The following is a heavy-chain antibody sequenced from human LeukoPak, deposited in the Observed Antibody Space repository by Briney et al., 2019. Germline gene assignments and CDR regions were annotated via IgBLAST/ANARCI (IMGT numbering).Heavy chain of an antibody. Sequence: GGSLRLSCAASGFTLSNYAMSWVRQAPGKGLEWVSTINDRGIATYYADSVKGRFTISRDNSKNTLSLQVSSLRAEDTAIYYCAKGLKTAVGPYKGYHYYMDVWGKGTTVTVSS. CDR2: INDRGIAT. D-gene: IGHD5-18*01. J-gene: IGHJ6*03. CDR1: GFTLSNYA. V-gene: IGHV3-23*01. CDR3: AKGLKTAVGPYKGYHYYMDV.